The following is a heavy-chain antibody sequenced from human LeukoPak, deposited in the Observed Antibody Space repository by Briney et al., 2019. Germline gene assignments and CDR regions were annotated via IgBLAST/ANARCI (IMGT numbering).Heavy chain of an antibody. CDR2: IKQDGSEK. D-gene: IGHD2-2*02. V-gene: IGHV3-7*01. Sequence: GGSLRLSCAASGFTFSSYWMSWVRQAPGKGLEWVANIKQDGSEKYYVASVKGRFTISRDNAKNSLYLQMNSLRAEDTAVYYCARPHCSSTSCYNRTAFRGQGTLVTVSS. CDR1: GFTFSSYW. J-gene: IGHJ4*02. CDR3: ARPHCSSTSCYNRTAF.